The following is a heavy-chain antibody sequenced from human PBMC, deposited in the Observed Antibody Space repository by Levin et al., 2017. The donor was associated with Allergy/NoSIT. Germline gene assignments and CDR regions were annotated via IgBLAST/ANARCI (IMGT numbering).Heavy chain of an antibody. CDR1: GFTFSNYD. Sequence: GGSLRLSCAASGFTFSNYDMHWVRQAPGKGLEWVALTSYDGTNKHYADSVKGRFTISRDNSKNTLYLQMNSLRAEDTAVYYCAKDTGELPHAFDIWGQGTMVTVSS. D-gene: IGHD5-24*01. CDR3: AKDTGELPHAFDI. V-gene: IGHV3-30*18. J-gene: IGHJ3*02. CDR2: TSYDGTNK.